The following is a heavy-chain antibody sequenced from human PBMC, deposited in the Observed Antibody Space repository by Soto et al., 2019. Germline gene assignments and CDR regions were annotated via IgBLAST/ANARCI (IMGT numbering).Heavy chain of an antibody. J-gene: IGHJ5*02. CDR3: AGEYSSSWYHWFDP. CDR2: IYTSGST. CDR1: GGSISSYY. V-gene: IGHV4-4*07. D-gene: IGHD6-13*01. Sequence: PSETLSLTCTVSGGSISSYYWSWIRQPAGKGLEWIGRIYTSGSTNYNPSLKSRVTMSVDTSKNQFSLKLSSVTAADTAVYYCAGEYSSSWYHWFDPWGQGTLVTVSS.